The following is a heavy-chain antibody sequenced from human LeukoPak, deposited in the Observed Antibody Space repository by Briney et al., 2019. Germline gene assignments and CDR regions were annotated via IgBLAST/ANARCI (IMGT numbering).Heavy chain of an antibody. Sequence: GASVKVSFKASGYTFTDYYIHWVRQAPGQGLEWMGWINPNSGGTNYAQNFQGRVTMTRDTYITTAYMDLSRLRLDDTAVYYCAVGRRTDFDYCGQGTLVTVSS. CDR3: AVGRRTDFDY. D-gene: IGHD1-26*01. CDR1: GYTFTDYY. CDR2: INPNSGGT. J-gene: IGHJ4*02. V-gene: IGHV1-2*02.